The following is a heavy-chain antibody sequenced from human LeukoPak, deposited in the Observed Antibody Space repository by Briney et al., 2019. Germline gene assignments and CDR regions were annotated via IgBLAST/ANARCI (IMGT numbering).Heavy chain of an antibody. CDR1: QFTFSHYG. CDR3: AKDAQRGFDYSNSLEY. CDR2: IWNDGSSQ. V-gene: IGHV3-33*06. Sequence: GKSLTLSCVASQFTFSHYGVHWVRQAPGKGLEWVAVIWNDGSSQYYADSVKGRFTISRDNFQNTVYLQMNSLRAEDTAVYYCAKDAQRGFDYSNSLEYWGQGTLVTVSS. D-gene: IGHD4-11*01. J-gene: IGHJ4*02.